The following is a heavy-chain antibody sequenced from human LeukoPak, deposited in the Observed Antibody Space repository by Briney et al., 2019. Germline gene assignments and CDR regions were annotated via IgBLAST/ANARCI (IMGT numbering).Heavy chain of an antibody. Sequence: SETLSLTCTVSGGSISSGGYYWSWIRQHPGKGLEWIGYIYYSGSTYYNPSLKSRVTMSVDTSKNQFSLKLSSVTAADTAVYYCARVSGSLDYFDYWGQGTLVTVSS. CDR1: GGSISSGGYY. D-gene: IGHD1-26*01. CDR2: IYYSGST. CDR3: ARVSGSLDYFDY. V-gene: IGHV4-31*03. J-gene: IGHJ4*02.